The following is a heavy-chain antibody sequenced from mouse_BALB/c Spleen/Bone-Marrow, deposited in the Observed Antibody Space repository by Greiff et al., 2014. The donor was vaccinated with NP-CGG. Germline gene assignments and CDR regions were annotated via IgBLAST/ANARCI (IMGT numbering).Heavy chain of an antibody. CDR1: GFNIKDTY. CDR2: IDPANGNT. CDR3: ARYRLGTYFDY. D-gene: IGHD2-14*01. J-gene: IGHJ2*01. V-gene: IGHV14-3*02. Sequence: EVNVVESGAELVKPGASVKLSCTASGFNIKDTYIHWVKQRPEQGLEWIGRIDPANGNTKYDPKSQGKATITADTSSSTAYLYLSRLTSEDTAVYYCARYRLGTYFDYWGQGTTLTVSS.